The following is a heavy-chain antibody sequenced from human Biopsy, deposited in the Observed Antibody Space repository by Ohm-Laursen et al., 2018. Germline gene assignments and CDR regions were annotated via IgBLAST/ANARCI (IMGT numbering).Heavy chain of an antibody. J-gene: IGHJ4*02. Sequence: ASVKVSCKPSGYTFTDYYIHWVRQSPGQGLEWMGWINPNSGATNSAQKFRDRVTLTRDTSISAVYIDLRRLKSDDAAIYYCARDRMTDVFGGPTRTDVFDSWGQGTPVTVSS. V-gene: IGHV1-2*02. CDR2: INPNSGAT. CDR1: GYTFTDYY. CDR3: ARDRMTDVFGGPTRTDVFDS. D-gene: IGHD3-10*01.